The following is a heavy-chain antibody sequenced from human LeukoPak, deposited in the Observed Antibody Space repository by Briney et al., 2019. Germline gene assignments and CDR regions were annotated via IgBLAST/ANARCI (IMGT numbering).Heavy chain of an antibody. CDR2: IQQDGNEK. D-gene: IGHD6-19*01. V-gene: IGHV3-7*03. Sequence: GGSLRLSCAASGFTFSTYWMSWVRQAPGKGLEWVANIQQDGNEKYYVDSVEGRFTISRDNAKNSLYLQMNSLRAEDTAVYYCARGYSNGWYHDYWGQGTPVIVSS. CDR1: GFTFSTYW. CDR3: ARGYSNGWYHDY. J-gene: IGHJ4*02.